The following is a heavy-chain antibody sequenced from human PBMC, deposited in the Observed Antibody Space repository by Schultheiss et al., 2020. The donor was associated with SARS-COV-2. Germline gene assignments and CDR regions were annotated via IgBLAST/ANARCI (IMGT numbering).Heavy chain of an antibody. CDR3: ARVRLITGFDY. Sequence: GESLKISCAASGFTFSSYDMHWVRQATGKGLEWVSAIGTAGDTYYPGSVKGRFTISRENAKNSLYLQMNSLRAGDTAVYYCARVRLITGFDYWGQGTLVTVSS. CDR2: IGTAGDT. D-gene: IGHD2-8*01. CDR1: GFTFSSYD. J-gene: IGHJ4*02. V-gene: IGHV3-13*01.